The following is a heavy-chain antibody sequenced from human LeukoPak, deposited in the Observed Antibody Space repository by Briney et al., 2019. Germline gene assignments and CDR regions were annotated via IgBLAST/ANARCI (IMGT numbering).Heavy chain of an antibody. CDR3: AKHLGYTSSCPDY. J-gene: IGHJ4*02. Sequence: GGSLGLSCAASGFTFSSNGMSWVRQAPGKGLEWVSAISGSGASTYYADSVKGRFTISRDNSKNTLYLQVSSLRAEDTAVYYCAKHLGYTSSCPDYWGQGTLVTVSS. V-gene: IGHV3-23*01. CDR1: GFTFSSNG. CDR2: ISGSGAST. D-gene: IGHD6-13*01.